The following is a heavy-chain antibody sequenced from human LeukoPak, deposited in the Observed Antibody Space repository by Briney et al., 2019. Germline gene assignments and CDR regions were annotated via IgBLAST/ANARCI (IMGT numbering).Heavy chain of an antibody. CDR3: ARGGNSLEY. CDR2: ISSSSTI. V-gene: IGHV3-48*01. Sequence: PVGSLRLSCAASGFTFSSYSMNWVRQAPGKGLEWVSYISSSSTIYYADSVKGRFTISRDNAKNSLYLQMNSLRVEDTAVYYCARGGNSLEYWGQGTLVTVSS. J-gene: IGHJ4*02. D-gene: IGHD3-10*01. CDR1: GFTFSSYS.